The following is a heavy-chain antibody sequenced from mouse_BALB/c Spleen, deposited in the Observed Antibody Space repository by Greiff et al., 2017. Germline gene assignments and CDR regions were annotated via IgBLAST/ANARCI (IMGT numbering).Heavy chain of an antibody. V-gene: IGHV5-6-4*01. J-gene: IGHJ3*01. CDR2: ISSGGSYT. D-gene: IGHD2-4*01. CDR3: TKFYDYDEGWFAY. Sequence: DVMLVESGGGLVKPGGSLKLSCAASGFTFSSYTMSWVRQTPEKRLEWVATISSGGSYTYYPDSVKGRFTISRDNAKNTLYLQMSSLKSEDTAMYYCTKFYDYDEGWFAYWGQGTLVTVSA. CDR1: GFTFSSYT.